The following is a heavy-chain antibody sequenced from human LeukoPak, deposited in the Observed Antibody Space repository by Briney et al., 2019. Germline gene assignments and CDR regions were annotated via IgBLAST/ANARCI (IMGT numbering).Heavy chain of an antibody. CDR2: IYAGDPDT. J-gene: IGHJ4*02. CDR1: GYRFGSYW. D-gene: IGHD3-16*01. CDR3: ARMGGSGRRDFDD. Sequence: GESLRISCQASGYRFGSYWIGWVRQLPGKGLELMGIIYAGDPDTKYSPSFQGQVTISVEKSITTAYLQWSGLEASDTAMYFCARMGGSGRRDFDDWGKGTLVTVCS. V-gene: IGHV5-51*01.